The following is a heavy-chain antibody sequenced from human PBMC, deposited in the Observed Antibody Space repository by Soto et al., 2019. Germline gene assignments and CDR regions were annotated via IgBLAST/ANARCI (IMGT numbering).Heavy chain of an antibody. D-gene: IGHD2-2*01. CDR3: AKEGFDCSSTSCYAHYFDY. J-gene: IGHJ4*02. CDR2: ISGSGGST. Sequence: GGSLRLSCAASGFTFSSYAMSWVRQAPGKGLEWVSAISGSGGSTYYADSVKGRFTISRDNSKNTLYLQMNSLRAEDTAVYYCAKEGFDCSSTSCYAHYFDYWGQGTLVTVSS. CDR1: GFTFSSYA. V-gene: IGHV3-23*01.